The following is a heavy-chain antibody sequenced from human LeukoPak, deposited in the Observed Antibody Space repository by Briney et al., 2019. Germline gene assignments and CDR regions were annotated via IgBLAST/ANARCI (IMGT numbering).Heavy chain of an antibody. D-gene: IGHD6-13*01. CDR3: ARAPSSSWYYYGMDV. J-gene: IGHJ6*02. Sequence: GESLKISCKGSGYSFTSYWIGWVRQMPGKGLEWMGIIYPGDSDTRYSPSFQGQVTISADKSISTAYLQWSSLKASDTAMYHCARAPSSSWYYYGMDVWGQGTTVTVSS. V-gene: IGHV5-51*01. CDR1: GYSFTSYW. CDR2: IYPGDSDT.